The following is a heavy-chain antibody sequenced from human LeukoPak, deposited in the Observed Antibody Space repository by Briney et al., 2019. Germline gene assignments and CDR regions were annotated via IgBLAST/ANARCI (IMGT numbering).Heavy chain of an antibody. CDR2: INTDGSST. Sequence: GGSLRLSCAASGFTFSSYWMHWVRQAPGKGLVWVSRINTDGSSTSYADSVKGRFTISRDNAKNTLYLQMNSLRAEDTAVYYCAKAPKGGSNFDYWGQGTLVTVSS. J-gene: IGHJ4*02. D-gene: IGHD1-26*01. CDR3: AKAPKGGSNFDY. V-gene: IGHV3-74*01. CDR1: GFTFSSYW.